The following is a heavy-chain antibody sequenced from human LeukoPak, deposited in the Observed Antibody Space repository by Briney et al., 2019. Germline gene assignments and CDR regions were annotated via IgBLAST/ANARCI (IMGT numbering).Heavy chain of an antibody. CDR2: IYYSGST. Sequence: SETLSLICTVSGGSLSSSSYYWGWVRQPPGTGLEWVGSIYYSGSTYYNPSLKSRVTISVDTSKNQFSLKLSSVTAADTAVYYCARVLETMVRGVASHAFDIWGQGTMVTVSS. J-gene: IGHJ3*02. CDR3: ARVLETMVRGVASHAFDI. V-gene: IGHV4-39*07. D-gene: IGHD3-10*01. CDR1: GGSLSSSSYY.